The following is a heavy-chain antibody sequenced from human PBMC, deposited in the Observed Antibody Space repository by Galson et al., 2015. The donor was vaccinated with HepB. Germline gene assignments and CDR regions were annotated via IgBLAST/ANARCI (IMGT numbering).Heavy chain of an antibody. V-gene: IGHV1-69*13. Sequence: SVKVSCKASGGTFSSYAISWVRQAPGQGLEWMGGIIPIFGTANYAQKFQGRVTITADESTSTAYMELSSLRSEDTAVYYCARDQRDEGVLLFAARRWWFDPWGQGTLVTVSS. CDR3: ARDQRDEGVLLFAARRWWFDP. CDR1: GGTFSSYA. J-gene: IGHJ5*02. D-gene: IGHD2/OR15-2a*01. CDR2: IIPIFGTA.